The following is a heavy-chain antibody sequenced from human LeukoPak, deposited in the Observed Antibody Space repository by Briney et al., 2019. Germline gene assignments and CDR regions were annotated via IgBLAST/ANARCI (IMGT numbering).Heavy chain of an antibody. D-gene: IGHD3-10*01. CDR1: GGTFSSYA. J-gene: IGHJ6*02. CDR2: IIPIFGTA. CDR3: ARGVTGGSGSYIPYYYYGMDV. V-gene: IGHV1-69*13. Sequence: SVKVSCKASGGTFSSYAISWVRQAPGQGLEWMGGIIPIFGTANYAQKFQGRVTITADESTSTAYMELSSLRSEDTAVYYCARGVTGGSGSYIPYYYYGMDVWGQGTTVTVSS.